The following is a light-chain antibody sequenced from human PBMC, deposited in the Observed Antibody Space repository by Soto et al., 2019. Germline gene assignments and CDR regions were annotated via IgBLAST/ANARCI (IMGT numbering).Light chain of an antibody. Sequence: DSQKTQSPSSLSASVGDRVTITCRASQCISSYLNGYQQKPGKVPKLLIYAASSLQSGVPSRFSGSGSGTDFTLTISSLQPEDVATYYCQKYNSAPLTFGQGTRLEI. J-gene: IGKJ5*01. CDR1: QCISSY. CDR2: AAS. V-gene: IGKV1-39*01. CDR3: QKYNSAPLT.